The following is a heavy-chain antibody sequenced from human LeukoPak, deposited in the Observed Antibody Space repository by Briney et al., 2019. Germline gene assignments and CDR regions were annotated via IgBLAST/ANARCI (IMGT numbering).Heavy chain of an antibody. CDR1: GYTFTSYD. CDR2: MNPNSGNT. D-gene: IGHD3-10*01. V-gene: IGHV1-8*01. Sequence: ASVKVSCKASGYTFTSYDINWVRQATGQGLEWMGWMNPNSGNTGYAQKFQGRVTMTRNTSISTAYMELSSLRSEDTAVYYCAGAEGVLWFGEPHDAFDIWGQGTMVTVSS. CDR3: AGAEGVLWFGEPHDAFDI. J-gene: IGHJ3*02.